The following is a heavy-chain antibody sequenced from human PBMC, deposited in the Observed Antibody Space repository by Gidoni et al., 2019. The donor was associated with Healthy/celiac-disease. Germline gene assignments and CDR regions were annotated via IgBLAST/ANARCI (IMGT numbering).Heavy chain of an antibody. CDR1: GLTFSSYS. V-gene: IGHV3-21*01. J-gene: IGHJ4*02. CDR3: ATTTVVTSFGF. Sequence: EVQLVESGGGLVKPGGSLRLSCAASGLTFSSYSMNWFRQAPGKGLEWVSSISSSSSYIYYADSVKGRFTISRDNAKNSLYLQMNSLRAEDTAVYYCATTTVVTSFGFWGQGTLVTVSS. D-gene: IGHD4-17*01. CDR2: ISSSSSYI.